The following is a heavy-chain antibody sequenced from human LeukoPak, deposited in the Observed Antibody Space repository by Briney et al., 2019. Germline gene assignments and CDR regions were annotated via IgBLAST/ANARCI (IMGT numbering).Heavy chain of an antibody. Sequence: SETLSLTCAVYGGSFSGYYWSWIRQPPGKGLEWIGEINHSGSTNYNPSLKSRVTISVDTSKNQFSQKLSSVTAADTAVYYCARGPGATSFEYWGQGTLVTVSS. D-gene: IGHD1-26*01. V-gene: IGHV4-34*01. J-gene: IGHJ4*02. CDR1: GGSFSGYY. CDR3: ARGPGATSFEY. CDR2: INHSGST.